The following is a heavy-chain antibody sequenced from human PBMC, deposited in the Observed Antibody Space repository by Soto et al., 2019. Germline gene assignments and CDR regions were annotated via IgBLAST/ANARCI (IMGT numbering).Heavy chain of an antibody. CDR3: ARWSAIVGGAEALDV. Sequence: QVQLVQSGAEVKKPGASVRVSCKTSGYTFINYGITWVRQAPGQGLEWMGWLSAYNGGTSSSEKLQDRFTMTTDTSTNTVYMDLRSLTSDDTAVYYCARWSAIVGGAEALDVWGQGTMVIVSS. D-gene: IGHD1-26*01. CDR2: LSAYNGGT. J-gene: IGHJ3*01. CDR1: GYTFINYG. V-gene: IGHV1-18*01.